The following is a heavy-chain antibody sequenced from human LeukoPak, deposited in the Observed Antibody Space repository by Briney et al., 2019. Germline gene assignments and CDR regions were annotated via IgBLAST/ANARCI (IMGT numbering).Heavy chain of an antibody. CDR2: ISSSSYI. Sequence: GGSLRLSCAASGFTFSSYSMNWIRQAPGKGLEWVSSISSSSYIYYADSVKGRFTISRDNAKNSLYLQMNSLRAQDTAVYYCARGGDILTGYYLFDYWGQGTLVTVSS. CDR3: ARGGDILTGYYLFDY. D-gene: IGHD3-9*01. J-gene: IGHJ4*02. V-gene: IGHV3-21*01. CDR1: GFTFSSYS.